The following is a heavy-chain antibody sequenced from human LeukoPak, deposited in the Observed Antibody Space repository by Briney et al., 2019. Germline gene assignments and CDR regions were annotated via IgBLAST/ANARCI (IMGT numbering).Heavy chain of an antibody. CDR2: IYYSGST. CDR1: GGSISSSSYY. V-gene: IGHV4-39*07. J-gene: IGHJ6*02. CDR3: ARDGQYQLLYYYGMDV. D-gene: IGHD2-2*02. Sequence: SETLSLTCTVSGGSISSSSYYWGWIRQPPGKGLEWIGSIYYSGSTYYNPSLKSRVTISVDTSKNQFSLKLSSVTAADTAVYYCARDGQYQLLYYYGMDVWGQGTTVTVSS.